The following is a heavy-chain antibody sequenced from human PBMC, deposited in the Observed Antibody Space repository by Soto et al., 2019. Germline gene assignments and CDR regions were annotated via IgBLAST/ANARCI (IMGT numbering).Heavy chain of an antibody. CDR2: IIPIFGTA. CDR1: GGTFSSYA. J-gene: IGHJ5*02. Sequence: ASVKVSCKASGGTFSSYAISWVRQAPGQGLEWMGGIIPIFGTANYAQKFQGRVTITADESTSTAYMELSSLRSEDTAVYYCAREGSYCSGGSCYFYGFDPWGQGTLVTVYS. D-gene: IGHD2-15*01. CDR3: AREGSYCSGGSCYFYGFDP. V-gene: IGHV1-69*13.